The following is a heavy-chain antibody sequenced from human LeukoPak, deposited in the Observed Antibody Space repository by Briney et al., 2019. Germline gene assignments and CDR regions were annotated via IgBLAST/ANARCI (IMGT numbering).Heavy chain of an antibody. CDR3: ARGGHYDSSGSPFDH. D-gene: IGHD3-22*01. J-gene: IGHJ4*02. Sequence: SETLSLTCTVSGGSISSYYWSWIRQPPGKGLEWIGFIDYSGSTNYNPSLKSRVTISVDTSKNHFSLRLSSVTAADTAAYYCARGGHYDSSGSPFDHWGQGTLVTVSS. CDR2: IDYSGST. V-gene: IGHV4-59*01. CDR1: GGSISSYY.